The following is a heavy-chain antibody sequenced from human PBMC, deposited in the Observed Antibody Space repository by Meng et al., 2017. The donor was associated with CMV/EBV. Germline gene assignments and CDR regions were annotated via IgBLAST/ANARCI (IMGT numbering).Heavy chain of an antibody. J-gene: IGHJ6*02. CDR1: GFTFSSYS. D-gene: IGHD3-9*01. Sequence: GESLKISCAASGFTFSSYSMNWVRQAPGKGLEWVSYISSSSSTIYYADSVKGRFTISRDNAKNSLYLQMNSLRAEDTAVYYCAKGNYDILTDYYYYYGMDVWGQGTTVTVSS. V-gene: IGHV3-48*04. CDR3: AKGNYDILTDYYYYYGMDV. CDR2: ISSSSSTI.